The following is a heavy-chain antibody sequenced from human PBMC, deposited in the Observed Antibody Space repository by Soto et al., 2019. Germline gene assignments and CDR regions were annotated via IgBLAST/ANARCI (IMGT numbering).Heavy chain of an antibody. Sequence: QVQLVQSGAEVKKPGASVKVSCKASGYTFTSYGISWVRQAPGQGLEWMGWISAYNGNTNYAQKLQGRVTMTTDTSTSTAYMELRSLRSDDTAVYYCARDRDDITIFGVLYYGMDVWGQGTTVTVSS. D-gene: IGHD3-3*01. CDR3: ARDRDDITIFGVLYYGMDV. V-gene: IGHV1-18*04. J-gene: IGHJ6*02. CDR1: GYTFTSYG. CDR2: ISAYNGNT.